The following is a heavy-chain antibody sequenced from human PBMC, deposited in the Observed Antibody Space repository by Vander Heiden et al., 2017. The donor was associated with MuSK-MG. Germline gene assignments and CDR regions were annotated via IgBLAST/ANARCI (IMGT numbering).Heavy chain of an antibody. V-gene: IGHV3-30*18. CDR2: ISDDGSNK. CDR3: AKEITVEWLLSAFDY. CDR1: GFTLSSYV. J-gene: IGHJ4*02. Sequence: QVQLVESGGGVVQPGRSLRLSCQAAGFTLSSYVMHWVRQAPGKGLEWVAVISDDGSNKYYADSVKGRFTISRDNSKNTLYLQMNSLRAEDTAVYYCAKEITVEWLLSAFDYWGQGTLVTVSS. D-gene: IGHD3-3*01.